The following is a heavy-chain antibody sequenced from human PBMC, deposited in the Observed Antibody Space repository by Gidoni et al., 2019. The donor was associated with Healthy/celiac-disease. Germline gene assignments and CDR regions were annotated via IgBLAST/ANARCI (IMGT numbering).Heavy chain of an antibody. Sequence: EVQLLESGGGLVQPGGSLRLSCAASGFTFSSYAMSWVRQAPGKGLEWVSAISGSGGSTYYADSVKGRFTISRDNSKNTLYLQMNSLRAEDTAVYYCAKDGGDCSGGSCYPPDYWGQGTLVTVSS. J-gene: IGHJ4*02. D-gene: IGHD2-15*01. V-gene: IGHV3-23*01. CDR1: GFTFSSYA. CDR3: AKDGGDCSGGSCYPPDY. CDR2: ISGSGGST.